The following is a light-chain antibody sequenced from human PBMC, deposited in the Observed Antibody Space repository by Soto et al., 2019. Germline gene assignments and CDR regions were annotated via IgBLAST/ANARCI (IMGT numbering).Light chain of an antibody. CDR2: DAS. CDR1: QSINNW. J-gene: IGKJ4*01. V-gene: IGKV1-5*01. Sequence: IPMAQSACSLSASVRDSVTLTCRARQSINNWLAWYQQKPGKAPKLLIYDASTLESGVPSRFSGSGSGTEFTLTISSLQPDDCATYYCQQHNSYFAGGIKVDI. CDR3: QQHNSY.